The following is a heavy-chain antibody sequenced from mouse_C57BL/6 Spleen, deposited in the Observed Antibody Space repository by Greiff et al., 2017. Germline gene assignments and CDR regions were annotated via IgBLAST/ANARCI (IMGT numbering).Heavy chain of an antibody. CDR3: AREGDSNYGWYFDV. D-gene: IGHD2-5*01. CDR1: GYTFTDYY. Sequence: EVKLQQSGPELVKPGASVKISCKASGYTFTDYYMNWVKQSHGKSLEWIGDINPNNGGTSYNQKFKGKATLTVDKSSSTAYMELRSLTSEDSAVYYCAREGDSNYGWYFDVWGTGTTVTVSS. V-gene: IGHV1-26*01. J-gene: IGHJ1*03. CDR2: INPNNGGT.